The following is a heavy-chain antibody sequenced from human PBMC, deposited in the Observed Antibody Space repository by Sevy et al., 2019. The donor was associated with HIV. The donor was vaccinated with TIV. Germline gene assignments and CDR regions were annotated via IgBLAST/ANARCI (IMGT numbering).Heavy chain of an antibody. CDR3: ARDQGGGLGRDAFDI. Sequence: WGSLRLSCTASGFNFKNYAMHWVRQAPGKGLEWVTLISKTATETHYADSVKGRFTISRDNLKNTLFLQMNNLRPEDTAIYYCARDQGGGLGRDAFDIWGQGTLVTVSS. CDR2: ISKTATET. J-gene: IGHJ3*02. V-gene: IGHV3-30*01. CDR1: GFNFKNYA. D-gene: IGHD6-25*01.